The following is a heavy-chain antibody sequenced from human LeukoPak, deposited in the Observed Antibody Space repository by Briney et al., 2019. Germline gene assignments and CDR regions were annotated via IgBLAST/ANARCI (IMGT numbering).Heavy chain of an antibody. J-gene: IGHJ3*02. CDR2: VNHGAST. Sequence: SETLSLTCAVYGGSFSGYYWSWIRQPPGKGREWVGEVNHGASTNYNPSLKSRVTISVDTSKNQFFLKLNSVTAADTAVYYCARGSSWGSDFWSGYARLDAFDIWGQGTMVTVSS. V-gene: IGHV4-34*01. CDR1: GGSFSGYY. CDR3: ARGSSWGSDFWSGYARLDAFDI. D-gene: IGHD3-3*01.